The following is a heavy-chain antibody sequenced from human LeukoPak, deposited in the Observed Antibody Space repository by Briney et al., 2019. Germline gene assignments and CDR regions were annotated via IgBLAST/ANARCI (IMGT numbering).Heavy chain of an antibody. V-gene: IGHV3-30*18. CDR3: AKGWFGEPNFDY. CDR2: ISYDGSNK. D-gene: IGHD3-10*01. Sequence: PGGSLRLSCAASGFTFSSYGMHSVRQAPGKGQEWVPVISYDGSNKYYADSVKGRFTISRDNSKNTLYLQMNSLRAEDTAVYYCAKGWFGEPNFDYWGQGTLVTVSS. J-gene: IGHJ4*02. CDR1: GFTFSSYG.